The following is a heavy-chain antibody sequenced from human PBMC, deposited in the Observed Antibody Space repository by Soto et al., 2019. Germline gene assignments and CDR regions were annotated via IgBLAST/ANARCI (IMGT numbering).Heavy chain of an antibody. Sequence: QLQLQESGPGLVKPSETLSLTCSVSGDSINSDNYYWGWIRQPPGKGLEWIGSIDYRGNTYYNPSLKTQGTISLDNSKSQFSLKLNSVTAADSAVYFCARLEGLATISYYFDYWGQGTLVTVSS. CDR2: IDYRGNT. J-gene: IGHJ4*02. D-gene: IGHD5-12*01. V-gene: IGHV4-39*01. CDR3: ARLEGLATISYYFDY. CDR1: GDSINSDNYY.